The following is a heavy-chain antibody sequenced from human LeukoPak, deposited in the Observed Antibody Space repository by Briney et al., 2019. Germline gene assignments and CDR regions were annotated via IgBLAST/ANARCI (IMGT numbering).Heavy chain of an antibody. Sequence: GGSLRLSCAASGFTFSSYGMHWVRQAPGKGLEWVAFIRYDGSNKYYADSVKGRFTISRDNSKNTLYLQMNSLRAEDTAVYYCAKDYYDTNWFDPWGQGTLVTVSS. J-gene: IGHJ5*02. CDR1: GFTFSSYG. CDR2: IRYDGSNK. D-gene: IGHD3-22*01. CDR3: AKDYYDTNWFDP. V-gene: IGHV3-30*02.